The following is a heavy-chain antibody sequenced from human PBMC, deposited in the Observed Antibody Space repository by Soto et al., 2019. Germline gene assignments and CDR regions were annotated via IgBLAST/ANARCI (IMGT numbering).Heavy chain of an antibody. CDR3: ARGPTSDKVDY. CDR1: GGSINSADYY. Sequence: QVQLQESGPGLVKPSQTLSLTCTVSGGSINSADYYWSWIRQPPGEGLEWIGHVYDSGKTYTNPSLQSQVTMSVDTSKTQFSLMLTSVTAADTAVYYCARGPTSDKVDYWGQGTLVTVSS. J-gene: IGHJ4*02. CDR2: VYDSGKT. D-gene: IGHD3-10*01. V-gene: IGHV4-30-4*01.